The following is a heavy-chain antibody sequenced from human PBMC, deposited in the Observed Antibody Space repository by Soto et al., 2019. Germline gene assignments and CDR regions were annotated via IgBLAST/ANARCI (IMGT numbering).Heavy chain of an antibody. D-gene: IGHD2-2*01. Sequence: QVQLQESGPGLVKPSQTLSLTCTVSGGSISSGGYYWSWIRQHPGKGLEWIGYIYYSGSTYYNPSLKSRVTISVDTSKNQFSLKLSSVTAADTAVYYCARARWACSSTSCYELDFDYWGQGTLVTVSS. CDR2: IYYSGST. CDR1: GGSISSGGYY. J-gene: IGHJ4*02. V-gene: IGHV4-31*03. CDR3: ARARWACSSTSCYELDFDY.